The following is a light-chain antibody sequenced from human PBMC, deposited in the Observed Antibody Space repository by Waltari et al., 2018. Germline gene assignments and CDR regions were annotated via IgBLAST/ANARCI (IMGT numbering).Light chain of an antibody. Sequence: EIVLTQSPGTLSLSPGDRATLSCRASQSVSSSYLAWYQQKPGQAPRLLIHGASSRATGIPDRFSGSGSGTDFTLTISRLEPEDFAVYYCQQYGRSWNTFGQGTKLEIK. V-gene: IGKV3-20*01. CDR3: QQYGRSWNT. J-gene: IGKJ2*01. CDR1: QSVSSSY. CDR2: GAS.